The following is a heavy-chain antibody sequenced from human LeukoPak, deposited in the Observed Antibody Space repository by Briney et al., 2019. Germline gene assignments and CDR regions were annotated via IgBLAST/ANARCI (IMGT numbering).Heavy chain of an antibody. V-gene: IGHV1-18*01. CDR1: GYTFTSYG. CDR3: ARDCIVPEVPFGVVTTSAEGCY. J-gene: IGHJ4*02. CDR2: ISAYNGNT. Sequence: VASVKVSCKASGYTFTSYGISWVRQAPGQGLEWMGWISAYNGNTNYAQKLQGRVTMTTDTSTSTAYMELRSLRSDDTAVYYCARDCIVPEVPFGVVTTSAEGCYWGQGTLVTVSS. D-gene: IGHD3-3*01.